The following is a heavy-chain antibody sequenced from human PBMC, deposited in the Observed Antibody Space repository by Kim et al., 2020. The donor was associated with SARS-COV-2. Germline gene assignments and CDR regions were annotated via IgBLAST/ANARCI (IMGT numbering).Heavy chain of an antibody. CDR2: INHSGST. J-gene: IGHJ3*02. CDR1: GGSFSGYY. CDR3: ARGAPQDI. Sequence: SETLSLTCAVYGGSFSGYYWSWIRQPPGKGLEWIGEINHSGSTNYNPSLKSRVTISVDTSKNQFSLKLSSVTAADTAVYYCARGAPQDIWGQGTMVTVSS. V-gene: IGHV4-34*01.